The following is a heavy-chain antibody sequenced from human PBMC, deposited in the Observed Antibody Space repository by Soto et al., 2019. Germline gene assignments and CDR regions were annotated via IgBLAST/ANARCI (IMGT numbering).Heavy chain of an antibody. CDR2: ISSSGSTI. V-gene: IGHV3-48*03. J-gene: IGHJ6*02. CDR1: GFTFSSYE. Sequence: GGSLRLSCAASGFTFSSYEMNWVRQAPGKGLEWVSYISSSGSTIYYADSVKGRFTISRDNAKNSLYLQMNNLRAEDTAVYYCARKLLWFGELSRAGGMDVWGQGTTVTVSS. D-gene: IGHD3-10*01. CDR3: ARKLLWFGELSRAGGMDV.